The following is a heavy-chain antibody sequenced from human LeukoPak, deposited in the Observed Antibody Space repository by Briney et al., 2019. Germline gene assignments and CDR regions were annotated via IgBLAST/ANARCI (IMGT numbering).Heavy chain of an antibody. V-gene: IGHV3-74*01. CDR1: GFTFSSYW. CDR2: ISSDGSST. J-gene: IGHJ4*02. CDR3: ARALPPSVNTPWK. Sequence: GXSLRLSCAASGFTFSSYWMHWVRHAPGKGLVWVSRISSDGSSTIYADSVKGRFTIFRDNAKNTLYLQMNSLGAEDTAVYYCARALPPSVNTPWKWGQGTQVTVSS. D-gene: IGHD1-1*01.